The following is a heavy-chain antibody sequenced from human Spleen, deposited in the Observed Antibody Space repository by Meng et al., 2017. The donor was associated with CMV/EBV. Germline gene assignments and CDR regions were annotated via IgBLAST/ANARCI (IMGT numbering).Heavy chain of an antibody. Sequence: GGSLRLSCAASGFTFSSYSIHWVRQAPGKGLEWVALISYDGSNHYYADSAKGRFTISRDNSQNTLYLQMNGLRTEDTAVYYYARERDYQVGYRSYGMDVWGQGTTVTVSS. CDR2: ISYDGSNH. V-gene: IGHV3-30*04. J-gene: IGHJ6*02. CDR1: GFTFSSYS. D-gene: IGHD5-24*01. CDR3: ARERDYQVGYRSYGMDV.